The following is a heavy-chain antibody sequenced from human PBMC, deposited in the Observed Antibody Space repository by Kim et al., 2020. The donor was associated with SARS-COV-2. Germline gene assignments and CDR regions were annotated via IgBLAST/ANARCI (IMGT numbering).Heavy chain of an antibody. J-gene: IGHJ4*02. CDR2: TI. Sequence: TIYYADSVKGRFTITRDNAKNSLYLQMNSLRDEDAAVYYCAREVSGDLDYWGQGTLVTVSS. V-gene: IGHV3-48*02. D-gene: IGHD4-17*01. CDR3: AREVSGDLDY.